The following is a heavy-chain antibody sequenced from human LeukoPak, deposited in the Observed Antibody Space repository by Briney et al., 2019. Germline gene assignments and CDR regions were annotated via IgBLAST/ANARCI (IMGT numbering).Heavy chain of an antibody. V-gene: IGHV3-13*01. Sequence: PGGSLRLSCAASGITLSRYDMHWVRQTTGEGVEWLSAIGSASDTYYSNSVKGRFTISRENAKNSLYLQMNSLRAGETAVYFCTRGHGIWSGSRLANAFDIWGQGTMVTVSS. J-gene: IGHJ3*02. D-gene: IGHD3-3*01. CDR1: GITLSRYD. CDR2: IGSASDT. CDR3: TRGHGIWSGSRLANAFDI.